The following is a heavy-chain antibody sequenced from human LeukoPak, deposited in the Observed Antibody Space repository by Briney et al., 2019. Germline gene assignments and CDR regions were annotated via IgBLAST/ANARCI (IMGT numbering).Heavy chain of an antibody. CDR1: GGSISSSSYY. Sequence: SETLSLTCTVSGGSISSSSYYWGWIRQPPGKGLEWIGSIYYSGSTNYSPSLKSRVTISVDTSKNQFSLKLRSVTAADTAVYYCARGKRIYGTVAVAGHHYFDYWGQGTLVTVSS. CDR2: IYYSGST. CDR3: ARGKRIYGTVAVAGHHYFDY. J-gene: IGHJ4*02. V-gene: IGHV4-39*07. D-gene: IGHD6-19*01.